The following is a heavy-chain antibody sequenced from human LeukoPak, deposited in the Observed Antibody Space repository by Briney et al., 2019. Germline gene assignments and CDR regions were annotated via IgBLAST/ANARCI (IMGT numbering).Heavy chain of an antibody. CDR1: GGSISTSYYY. V-gene: IGHV4-31*03. J-gene: IGHJ3*02. Sequence: SETLSLTCTVSGGSISTSYYYWGWIRQPPGKGLEWIGYIYYSGSTYYNPSLKSRVTISVDTPKNQFSLKLSSVTAADTAVYYCARDSSGEDAFDIWGQGTMVTVSS. CDR3: ARDSSGEDAFDI. CDR2: IYYSGST. D-gene: IGHD3-22*01.